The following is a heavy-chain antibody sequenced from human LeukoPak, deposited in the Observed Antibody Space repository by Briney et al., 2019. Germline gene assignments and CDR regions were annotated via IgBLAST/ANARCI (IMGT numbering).Heavy chain of an antibody. V-gene: IGHV1-18*01. J-gene: IGHJ4*02. CDR3: ARLPLDYYVSSGYYHFDY. CDR1: GYTFTSYG. CDR2: ISAYNGNT. D-gene: IGHD3-22*01. Sequence: GASVKVSCKASGYTFTSYGISWVRQAPGQGLEWMGWISAYNGNTNYAQKLQGRVTMTTDTSTSTAYMELRSLRSDDTAVYYCARLPLDYYVSSGYYHFDYWGQGTLVTVSS.